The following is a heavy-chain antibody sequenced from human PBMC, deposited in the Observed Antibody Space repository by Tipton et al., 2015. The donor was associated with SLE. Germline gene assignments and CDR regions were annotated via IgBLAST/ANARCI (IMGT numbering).Heavy chain of an antibody. CDR2: IFYTGST. V-gene: IGHV4-31*03. J-gene: IGHJ3*02. CDR3: AGGGVATMGGYAFEI. Sequence: TLSLTCTVSGGSISSGDYFWSWIRQHPGKGLEWIGYIFYTGSTYYNPSLKSRVTISVDTSKNQLSLKLTSVTAADTALYYCAGGGVATMGGYAFEIWGQGTMVTVSS. D-gene: IGHD5-12*01. CDR1: GGSISSGDYF.